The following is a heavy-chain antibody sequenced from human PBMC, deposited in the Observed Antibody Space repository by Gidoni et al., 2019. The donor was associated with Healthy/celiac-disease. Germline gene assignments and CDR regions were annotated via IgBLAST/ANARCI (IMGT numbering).Heavy chain of an antibody. CDR2: ISYDGSNK. CDR1: GFTFSSYG. V-gene: IGHV3-30*18. Sequence: QVQLVESGGGVVQPGRSLRLSCAASGFTFSSYGMHWVRQAPGKGLEWVAVISYDGSNKYYADSVKGRFTISRDNSKNTLYLQMNSLRAEDTAVYYCAKGGPPGGGYSGYGTVYYFDYWGQGTLVTVSS. D-gene: IGHD5-12*01. J-gene: IGHJ4*02. CDR3: AKGGPPGGGYSGYGTVYYFDY.